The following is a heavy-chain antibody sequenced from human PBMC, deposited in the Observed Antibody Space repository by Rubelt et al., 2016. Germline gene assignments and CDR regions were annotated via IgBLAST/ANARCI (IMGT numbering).Heavy chain of an antibody. D-gene: IGHD5-12*01. CDR1: GYTLTELS. CDR2: INAGNGNT. CDR3: ARDPTTRFTSTGWFDP. V-gene: IGHV1-3*01. J-gene: IGHJ5*02. Sequence: QVQLVQSGAEVKKPGASVKVSCKVSGYTLTELSMHWVRQAPGQRLEWMGWINAGNGNTKYSQKFQGRVTITRDTSASTAYMELSSLRSEDTAVYYCARDPTTRFTSTGWFDPWGQGTLVTVSS.